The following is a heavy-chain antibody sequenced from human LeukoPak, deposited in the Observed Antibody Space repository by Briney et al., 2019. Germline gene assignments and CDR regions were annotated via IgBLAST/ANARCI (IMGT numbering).Heavy chain of an antibody. J-gene: IGHJ6*03. CDR2: IYISGSGST. CDR1: GGSISSYY. CDR3: ARDKRVAVAGTYIYYYYMDV. Sequence: SETLSLTCTVSGGSISSYYWSWIRQPAGKGLEWIGRIYISGSGSTNYNPSLKSRVTMTVDTSKSQFSLKLSSVTAADTAVNYCARDKRVAVAGTYIYYYYMDVWGNGTTVTISS. D-gene: IGHD6-19*01. V-gene: IGHV4-4*07.